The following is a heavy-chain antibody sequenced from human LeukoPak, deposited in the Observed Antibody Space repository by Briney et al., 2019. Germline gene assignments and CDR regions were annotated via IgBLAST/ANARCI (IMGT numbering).Heavy chain of an antibody. J-gene: IGHJ6*03. D-gene: IGHD5-12*01. Sequence: SETLSLTCTVSGYSISSGYYWAWIRQPPGKGLEWIGNIYHSGSTNYNPSLKSRVTISVDTFKNQFSLKLTSVTAADTAVYFCAREYSGYDSDYFYYYMDVWGKGTPVTVSS. CDR3: AREYSGYDSDYFYYYMDV. V-gene: IGHV4-38-2*02. CDR2: IYHSGST. CDR1: GYSISSGYY.